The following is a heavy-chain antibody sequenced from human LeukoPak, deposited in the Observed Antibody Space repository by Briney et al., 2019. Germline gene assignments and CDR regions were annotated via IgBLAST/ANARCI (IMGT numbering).Heavy chain of an antibody. CDR3: ASRGGGPAAITLFDY. D-gene: IGHD2-2*01. CDR2: IYYNGST. Sequence: SETLSLTCTVSGVSITYYYWSWIRQPPGKRLEWIGYIYYNGSTDSNPSLKSRVTISIDTSKSQFSLKLSSVTAADTAVYYCASRGGGPAAITLFDYWGQGTLVTVSS. J-gene: IGHJ4*02. CDR1: GVSITYYY. V-gene: IGHV4-59*12.